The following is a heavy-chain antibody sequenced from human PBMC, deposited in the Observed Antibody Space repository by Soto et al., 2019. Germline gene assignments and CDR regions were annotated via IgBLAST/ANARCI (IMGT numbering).Heavy chain of an antibody. CDR3: AKERRLERGDFDY. J-gene: IGHJ4*02. V-gene: IGHV3-23*01. CDR1: GFTFSSYA. CDR2: ISGSGGRI. D-gene: IGHD1-1*01. Sequence: EVRLLESGGGLVQPGGSLRLSCAASGFTFSSYAMSWVRQAPGKGLEWVSVISGSGGRIYYADSVKGRFTISRDNSKNTLYLQMNSLRDEDTAIYYCAKERRLERGDFDYWGQGTLVTVSS.